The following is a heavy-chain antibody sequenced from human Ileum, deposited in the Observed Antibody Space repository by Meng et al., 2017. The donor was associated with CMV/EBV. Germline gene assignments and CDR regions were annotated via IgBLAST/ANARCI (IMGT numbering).Heavy chain of an antibody. J-gene: IGHJ5*02. CDR3: TRGWTSGTENWFDP. CDR2: SRDKGHSYTT. Sequence: SGFIFSDCYVDWVRQAPGKGLGWVGRSRDKGHSYTTEYAVSMKGRFTISRDDSENSVHLQMNSLKIEDTAVYYCTRGWTSGTENWFDPWGQGTLVTVSS. CDR1: GFIFSDCY. V-gene: IGHV3-72*01. D-gene: IGHD1-26*01.